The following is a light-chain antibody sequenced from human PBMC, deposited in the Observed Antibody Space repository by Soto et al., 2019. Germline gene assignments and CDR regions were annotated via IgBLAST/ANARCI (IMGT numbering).Light chain of an antibody. J-gene: IGLJ2*01. CDR3: ATWDDSLSGPV. V-gene: IGLV1-44*01. CDR2: TNN. CDR1: SSNIGSNS. Sequence: QSVLTQPPSASGTPGQTVTISCSGGSSNIGSNSVSWYQQLPGSAPKLLIYTNNQRPSGVPDRFSGSKSGTSASLAVSGLQSEDEGDYYCATWDDSLSGPVFGGETKLTVL.